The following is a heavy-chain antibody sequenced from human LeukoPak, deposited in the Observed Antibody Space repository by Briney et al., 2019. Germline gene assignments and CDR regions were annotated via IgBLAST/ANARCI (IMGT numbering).Heavy chain of an antibody. V-gene: IGHV4-34*01. D-gene: IGHD2-2*01. CDR2: INHSGST. CDR3: ARVGIVVVPAGETGNWFDP. J-gene: IGHJ5*02. CDR1: GGSFSGYY. Sequence: PSETLSLTCAVYGGSFSGYYWSWIRQPPGKGLEWIGGINHSGSTNYNPSLKSRVTISVDTSKNQFSLKLSSVTAADTAVYYCARVGIVVVPAGETGNWFDPWGQGTLVTVSS.